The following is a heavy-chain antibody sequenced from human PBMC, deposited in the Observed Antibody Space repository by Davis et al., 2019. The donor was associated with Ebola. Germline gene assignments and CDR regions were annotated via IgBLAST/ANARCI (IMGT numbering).Heavy chain of an antibody. D-gene: IGHD1-26*01. Sequence: GESLKISCAASGFSFSTYWMSWVRQAPGKGLEWVANIKQDGGEKYYVDSVKGRFTISRDNAKNSLYLQMNSLRAEDTAVYYCAKQRGVGAIDYDYWGRGTVVTVSS. J-gene: IGHJ4*02. V-gene: IGHV3-7*01. CDR3: AKQRGVGAIDYDY. CDR2: IKQDGGEK. CDR1: GFSFSTYW.